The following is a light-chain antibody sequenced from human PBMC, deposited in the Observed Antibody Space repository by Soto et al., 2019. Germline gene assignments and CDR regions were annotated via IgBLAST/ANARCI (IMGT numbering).Light chain of an antibody. V-gene: IGKV3-20*01. CDR3: HQYGSSPPYT. CDR2: GAS. CDR1: QSFSSGY. Sequence: DIVLTQSPGTLSLSPGERATLSCRASQSFSSGYLAWYQQKPGQAPRLLIYGASTRATDIPDRFSGSESGTEFTLTISILEPEDFAVYYCHQYGSSPPYTFGQGTKLEI. J-gene: IGKJ2*01.